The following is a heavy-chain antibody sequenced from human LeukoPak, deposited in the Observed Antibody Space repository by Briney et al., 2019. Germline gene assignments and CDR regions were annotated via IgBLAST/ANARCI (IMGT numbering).Heavy chain of an antibody. D-gene: IGHD3-22*01. CDR1: GFTFSSYA. CDR3: ARDPLPYYYDSSGYP. CDR2: ISGSGGSA. V-gene: IGHV3-23*01. J-gene: IGHJ5*02. Sequence: GGSLRLSCAASGFTFSSYAMTWVRQAPGKGLEWVSVISGSGGSAYYADSVKGRFTISRDNSKNTLYLQMNSLRAEDTAVYYCARDPLPYYYDSSGYPWGQGTLVTVSS.